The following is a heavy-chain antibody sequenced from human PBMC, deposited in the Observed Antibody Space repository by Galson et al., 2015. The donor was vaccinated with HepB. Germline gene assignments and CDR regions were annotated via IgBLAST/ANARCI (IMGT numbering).Heavy chain of an antibody. CDR3: AKRGPGGSSGWYEH. D-gene: IGHD6-19*01. V-gene: IGHV3-30*18. CDR1: GFTFSSYG. Sequence: SLRLSCAASGFTFSSYGMHWVRQAPGKGLEWVAVISYDGSNKYYADSVKGRFTISRDNSKNTLYLQMNSLRAEDTAVYYCAKRGPGGSSGWYEHWGQGTLVTVSS. J-gene: IGHJ5*02. CDR2: ISYDGSNK.